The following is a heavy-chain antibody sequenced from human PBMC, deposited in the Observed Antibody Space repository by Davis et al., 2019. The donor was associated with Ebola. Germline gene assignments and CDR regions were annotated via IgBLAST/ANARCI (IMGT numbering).Heavy chain of an antibody. CDR2: IYHSGST. J-gene: IGHJ4*02. Sequence: MPSETLSLTCAVSGGSISSSNWWSWVRQPPGKGLEWIGEIYHSGSTNYNPSLKSRVTISADMSKNQISLTLTSVTAAETAVYYCARSRKRKTGTPGFDYWGQGTLLIVSS. CDR1: GGSISSSNW. CDR3: ARSRKRKTGTPGFDY. D-gene: IGHD3-10*01. V-gene: IGHV4-4*02.